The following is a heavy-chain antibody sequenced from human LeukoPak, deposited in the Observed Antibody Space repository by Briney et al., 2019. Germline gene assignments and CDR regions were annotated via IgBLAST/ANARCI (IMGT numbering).Heavy chain of an antibody. CDR1: GFTFSSYW. J-gene: IGHJ4*02. CDR3: ARDLGYCSSTSCYTLDY. Sequence: GGSLRLSCAASGFTFSSYWMHWVRQAPGKGLEWVSAISGSGGSTYYADSVKGRFTISRDNSKNTLYLQMNSLRAEDTAVYYCARDLGYCSSTSCYTLDYWGQGTLVTVSS. V-gene: IGHV3-23*01. D-gene: IGHD2-2*02. CDR2: ISGSGGST.